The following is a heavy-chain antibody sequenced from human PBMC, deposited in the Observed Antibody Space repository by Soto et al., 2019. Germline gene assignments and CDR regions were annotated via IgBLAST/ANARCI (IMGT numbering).Heavy chain of an antibody. Sequence: QVQLQESGPGLVKPSETLSLTCTVSGGSISSYYWSWIRQPPGKGLEWIGYIYYSGITNYNPTLKSRVTISVATAKNQFSLKLSSVTAADTALYYCARAMPSTHDYGVRYYFDYWGQGTLVTVSS. CDR1: GGSISSYY. CDR2: IYYSGIT. CDR3: ARAMPSTHDYGVRYYFDY. V-gene: IGHV4-59*01. J-gene: IGHJ4*02. D-gene: IGHD4-17*01.